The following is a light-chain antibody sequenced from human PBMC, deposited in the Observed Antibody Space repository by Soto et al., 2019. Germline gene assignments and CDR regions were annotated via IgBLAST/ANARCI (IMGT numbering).Light chain of an antibody. CDR2: KAS. Sequence: DIQMTQSPSTLCASVGDRVTITCRASQSISSWLAWYQQKPGKAPKLLIYKASSLESGVPSRFSGSGSGTEFTLTISSLQPDDFATYYCQQYNNYPWTFGQGTKVDIK. CDR1: QSISSW. V-gene: IGKV1-5*03. CDR3: QQYNNYPWT. J-gene: IGKJ1*01.